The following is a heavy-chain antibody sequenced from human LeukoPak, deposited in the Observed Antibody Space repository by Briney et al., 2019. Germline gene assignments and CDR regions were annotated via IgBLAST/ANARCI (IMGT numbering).Heavy chain of an antibody. V-gene: IGHV4-38-2*01. CDR3: ARGTSTIVATFSF. D-gene: IGHD5-12*01. CDR1: GYSISSGYY. J-gene: IGHJ4*02. CDR2: ISHSGTT. Sequence: SETLSLTCAVSGYSISSGYYWGWIRQSPGRGLEWIGSISHSGTTYYNPTLKSPVTISIDTSTNQFSLRLSSGTAADTAVYYCARGTSTIVATFSFWGQGTLVTVSS.